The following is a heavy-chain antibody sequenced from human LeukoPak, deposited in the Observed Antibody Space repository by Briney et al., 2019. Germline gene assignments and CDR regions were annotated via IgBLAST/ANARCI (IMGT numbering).Heavy chain of an antibody. CDR1: GYTFTSYG. V-gene: IGHV1-18*01. Sequence: ASVKVSCKASGYTFTSYGISWVRQAPGQGLEWMGWISAYNGNTNYAQKPQGRVTMTTDTSTSTAYMELRSLRSDDTAVYYCARDKEPASYYGMDVWGQGTTVTVSS. CDR3: ARDKEPASYYGMDV. CDR2: ISAYNGNT. J-gene: IGHJ6*02.